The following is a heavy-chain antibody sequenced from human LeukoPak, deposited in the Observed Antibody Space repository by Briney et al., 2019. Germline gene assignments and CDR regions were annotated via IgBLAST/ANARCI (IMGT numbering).Heavy chain of an antibody. V-gene: IGHV4-34*01. CDR2: INHSGST. Sequence: SETLSLTCAVYGGSFSGYYWSWIRQPPGKGLEWIGEINHSGSTNYNPSLKSRVTISVDTSKNQFSLKLSSVTAADTAVYYCARQVPAALENWFDPWGQGTLVTVSS. CDR1: GGSFSGYY. CDR3: ARQVPAALENWFDP. J-gene: IGHJ5*02. D-gene: IGHD2-2*01.